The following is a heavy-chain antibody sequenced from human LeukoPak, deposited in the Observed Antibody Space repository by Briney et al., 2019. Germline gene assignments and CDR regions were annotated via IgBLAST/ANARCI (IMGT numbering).Heavy chain of an antibody. J-gene: IGHJ6*02. CDR3: PRLSHTAEAGAYSYHSLTI. CDR2: IHYTVST. V-gene: IGHV4-59*08. D-gene: IGHD6-13*01. Sequence: KPSETLSLTCSVSGGSISDNSWSWIRRPPGEGLEWIGHIHYTVSTDYNPSLKSRATLSLDTPKNQCSLKVSSVPAADPAVYYCPRLSHTAEAGAYSYHSLTIWSQGTTVTVSS. CDR1: GGSISDNS.